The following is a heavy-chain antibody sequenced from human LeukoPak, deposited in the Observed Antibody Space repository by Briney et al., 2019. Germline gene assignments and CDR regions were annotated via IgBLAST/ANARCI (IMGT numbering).Heavy chain of an antibody. D-gene: IGHD2-2*01. CDR2: IYHSGST. CDR1: GGSISSGGYS. V-gene: IGHV4-30-2*01. Sequence: SETLSLACAVSGGSISSGGYSWSWIRQPPGKGLEWIGYIYHSGSTYYNPSLKSRVTISVDRSKNQFSLKLSSVTAADTAVYYCARGGSLGYCSSTSCYGNPYYYYGMDVWGQGTTVTVSS. CDR3: ARGGSLGYCSSTSCYGNPYYYYGMDV. J-gene: IGHJ6*02.